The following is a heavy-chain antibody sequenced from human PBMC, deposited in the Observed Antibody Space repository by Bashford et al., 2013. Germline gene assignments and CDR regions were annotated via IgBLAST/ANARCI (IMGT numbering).Heavy chain of an antibody. CDR1: GGTFSSYA. V-gene: IGHV1-69*13. D-gene: IGHD3-22*01. Sequence: SVKVSCKASGGTFSSYAISWVRQAPGQGLEWMGGIIPIFGTANYAQKFQGRVTITADESTSTAYMELSSLRSEDTAVYYCARGRYSESSGYYRYFYYGMDVWGQGTTVTVSS. CDR2: IIPIFGTA. J-gene: IGHJ6*02. CDR3: ARGRYSESSGYYRYFYYGMDV.